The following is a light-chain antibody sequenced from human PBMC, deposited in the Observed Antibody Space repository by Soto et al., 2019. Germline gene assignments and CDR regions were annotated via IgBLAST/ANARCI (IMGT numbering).Light chain of an antibody. CDR1: QRISTY. CDR2: DAS. J-gene: IGKJ2*01. V-gene: IGKV1-39*01. Sequence: DIQMTQSPSSLSASVGDRVTITCRASQRISTYLNWYQQKPGKAPKLLIYDASSLQGGVPSRFSGSGSGTDFTLTISSLQPEDFASYFCQQSYSGLFTFGQGTKLELK. CDR3: QQSYSGLFT.